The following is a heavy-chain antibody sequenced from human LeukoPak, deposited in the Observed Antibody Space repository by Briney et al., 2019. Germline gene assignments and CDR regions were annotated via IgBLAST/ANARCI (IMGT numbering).Heavy chain of an antibody. D-gene: IGHD5-12*01. CDR2: IYTSGST. V-gene: IGHV4-4*07. J-gene: IGHJ6*03. CDR1: GGSISSYY. Sequence: SEILSPTCTVSGGSISSYYWSWIRQPAGKGLEWIGRIYTSGSTNYNPSLKSRVTMSVDTSKNQFSLKLSSVTAADTAVYYCARDGGYGPPFRYYYYMDVWGKGTTVTVSS. CDR3: ARDGGYGPPFRYYYYMDV.